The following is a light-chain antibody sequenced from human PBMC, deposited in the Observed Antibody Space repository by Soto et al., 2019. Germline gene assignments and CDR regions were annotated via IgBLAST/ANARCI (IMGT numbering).Light chain of an antibody. Sequence: QAVVTQEPSLTVSPGGTVTLTCASSTGAVTSGYYPNWFQQKPGQAPRALIYSTSNKXXXXXXXXSGSLLGGKAALTLSGXXXXXXXXYYCLLYYGGAQNWVFGGGTKLTVL. J-gene: IGLJ3*02. CDR3: LLYYGGAQNWV. CDR1: TGAVTSGYY. CDR2: STS. V-gene: IGLV7-43*01.